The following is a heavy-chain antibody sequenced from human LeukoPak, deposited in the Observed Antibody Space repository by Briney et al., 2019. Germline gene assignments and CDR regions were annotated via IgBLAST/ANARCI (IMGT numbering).Heavy chain of an antibody. V-gene: IGHV4-59*01. CDR2: MYYSGGT. D-gene: IGHD4-17*01. Sequence: SETLSLICTVFGGYICGYFWRWIRQPPGKGLEYIGYMYYSGGTSYSPSLKSRVTISADTSKNQFSLRLTSVTAADTAMYYYESYLTPGDYRFDYWGQGTLVTVSS. J-gene: IGHJ4*02. CDR1: GGYICGYF. CDR3: ESYLTPGDYRFDY.